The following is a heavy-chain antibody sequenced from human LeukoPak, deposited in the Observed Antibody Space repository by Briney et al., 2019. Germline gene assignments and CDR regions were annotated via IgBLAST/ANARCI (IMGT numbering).Heavy chain of an antibody. Sequence: GGSRRLSCAASGFTFTSYAMSWVRQAPGKGLEWVSGLSVNGDITYYADSVRGRFTIARDNSRATLSLQLHSLRAEDTAIYYCMRFYVTFYASQYHFAFWGRGTQVTVSS. V-gene: IGHV3-23*01. J-gene: IGHJ4*02. D-gene: IGHD3-3*01. CDR2: LSVNGDIT. CDR1: GFTFTSYA. CDR3: MRFYVTFYASQYHFAF.